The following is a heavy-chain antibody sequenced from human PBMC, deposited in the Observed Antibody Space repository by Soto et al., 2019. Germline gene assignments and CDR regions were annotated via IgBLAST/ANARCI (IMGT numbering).Heavy chain of an antibody. Sequence: QVQLVESGGGVVQPGRSLRLSCAASGFTFSHYGIHWVRQTPGKGLEWLADISYDGSNKHYADSVKGRFTVSRDNSKNTLYLQMNSLRAEDPAVYFCARYSGKYQGPIDYWGQGTLVTVSS. CDR2: ISYDGSNK. J-gene: IGHJ4*02. CDR1: GFTFSHYG. V-gene: IGHV3-30*03. CDR3: ARYSGKYQGPIDY. D-gene: IGHD1-26*01.